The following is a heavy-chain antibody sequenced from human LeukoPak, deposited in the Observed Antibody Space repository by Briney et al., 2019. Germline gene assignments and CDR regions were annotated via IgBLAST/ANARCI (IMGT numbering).Heavy chain of an antibody. CDR1: GGSISSYY. Sequence: PSETLSLTCTVSGGSISSYYWSWIRQPPGKGLEWIGYIYYSGSTNYNPSLKSRVTISVDTSKNQFSLKLSSVTAADTAVYYCAVQSGYSNLALDYWGQGTLVTASS. D-gene: IGHD6-13*01. CDR2: IYYSGST. J-gene: IGHJ4*02. V-gene: IGHV4-59*01. CDR3: AVQSGYSNLALDY.